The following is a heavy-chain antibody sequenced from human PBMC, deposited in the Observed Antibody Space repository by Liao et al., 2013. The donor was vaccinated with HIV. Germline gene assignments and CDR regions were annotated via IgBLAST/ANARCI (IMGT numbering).Heavy chain of an antibody. V-gene: IGHV4-30-2*01. J-gene: IGHJ6*03. CDR2: IYHSGNT. D-gene: IGHD3-10*01. CDR1: GGSISSGGYS. CDR3: AREEVGWGVEAYYYYYYMDV. Sequence: QLQLQESGSGLVKPSQTLSLTCAVSGGSISSGGYSWSWIRQPPEKGLEWIGYIYHSGNTYYNPSLKSRVTISVDRSKNQFSLKLSSVTAADTAVYYCAREEVGWGVEAYYYYYYMDVWGKGTTVTVSS.